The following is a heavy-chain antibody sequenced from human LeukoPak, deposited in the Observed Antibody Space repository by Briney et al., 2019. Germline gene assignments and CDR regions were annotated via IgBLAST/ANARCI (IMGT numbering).Heavy chain of an antibody. Sequence: ETLSLTCTVSGGSINSYYWSWIRQPPGKGLEWIGSIYYSGSTNYNPSLKSRVTILVDTSKNQFSLKLSSVTAADTAVYYCARVDGAGYCSSTSYFSIYYYMDVWGKGTTVTVSS. V-gene: IGHV4-59*01. CDR3: ARVDGAGYCSSTSYFSIYYYMDV. CDR2: IYYSGST. J-gene: IGHJ6*03. D-gene: IGHD2-2*01. CDR1: GGSINSYY.